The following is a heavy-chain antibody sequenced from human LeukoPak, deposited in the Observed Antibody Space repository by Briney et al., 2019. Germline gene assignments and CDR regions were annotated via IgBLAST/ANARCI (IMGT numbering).Heavy chain of an antibody. Sequence: ASVKVSCKASGYTFTSYDINWVRQATGQGLEWLGRMNPNTGNTGYARKFQGRVTMTRDTSISTAYMELSSLSSEDTAVYYCARKGGWYYDNSGYLLGYWGQGTLVTVSS. J-gene: IGHJ4*02. CDR1: GYTFTSYD. V-gene: IGHV1-8*01. CDR2: MNPNTGNT. D-gene: IGHD3-22*01. CDR3: ARKGGWYYDNSGYLLGY.